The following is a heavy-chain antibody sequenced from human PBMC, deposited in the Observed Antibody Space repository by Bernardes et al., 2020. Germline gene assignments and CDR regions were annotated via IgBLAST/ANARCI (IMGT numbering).Heavy chain of an antibody. CDR1: GFTFSSYS. V-gene: IGHV3-48*02. CDR3: ARDLDRPYYDILTGSYYYYGMDV. CDR2: ISSSSSTI. D-gene: IGHD3-9*01. J-gene: IGHJ6*02. Sequence: GGSLRLSCAASGFTFSSYSMNWVRQAPGKGLEWVSYISSSSSTIYYADSVKGRFTISRDNAKNSLYLQMNSLRDEDTAVYYCARDLDRPYYDILTGSYYYYGMDVWGQGTTVTVSS.